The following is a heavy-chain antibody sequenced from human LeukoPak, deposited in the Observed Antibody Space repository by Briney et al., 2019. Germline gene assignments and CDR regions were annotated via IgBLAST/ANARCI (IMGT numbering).Heavy chain of an antibody. Sequence: SETLSLTCAVYGGSFSGYYWSWIRQPPGKGLEWIGYIYYSGSTNYNPSLKSRVTISVDTSKNQFSLKLSSVTAADTAVYYCARHSSSGWNWFDPWGQGILVTVSS. J-gene: IGHJ5*02. D-gene: IGHD6-19*01. V-gene: IGHV4-59*08. CDR1: GGSFSGYY. CDR3: ARHSSSGWNWFDP. CDR2: IYYSGST.